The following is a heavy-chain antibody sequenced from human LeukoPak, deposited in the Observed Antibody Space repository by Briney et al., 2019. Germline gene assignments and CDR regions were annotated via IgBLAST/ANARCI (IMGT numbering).Heavy chain of an antibody. CDR1: GFTFSSYS. J-gene: IGHJ3*02. CDR3: ARDGGSSWYGAFDI. Sequence: QAGGSLRLSCVASGFTFSSYSMNWVRQAPGKGLEWISYIGTSSSTIYYVDSVKGRFTISRDNAKNSLYLQMNSLRAEDTAVYYCARDGGSSWYGAFDIWGQGTTVTVSS. D-gene: IGHD6-13*01. CDR2: IGTSSSTI. V-gene: IGHV3-48*01.